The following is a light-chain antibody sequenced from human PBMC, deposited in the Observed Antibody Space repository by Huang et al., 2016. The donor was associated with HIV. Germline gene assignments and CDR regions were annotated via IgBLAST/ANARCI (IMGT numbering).Light chain of an antibody. J-gene: IGKJ4*01. CDR1: QSLNNY. Sequence: DIQMTQSPSFLSASVGDRVTITCRASQSLNNYLNWYQQKAGKAPKLRMYSASTLESGVPSRFRGSGSGTDFTLTIGSLQPEDIATYYCQQTFSTPLTFGGGTKVEIK. V-gene: IGKV1-39*01. CDR2: SAS. CDR3: QQTFSTPLT.